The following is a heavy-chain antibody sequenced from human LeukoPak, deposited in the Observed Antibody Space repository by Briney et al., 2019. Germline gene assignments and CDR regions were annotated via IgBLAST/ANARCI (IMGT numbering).Heavy chain of an antibody. Sequence: SETLSLTCTVSGGSISSYYWSWIRQPPGKGLEWIGYIYYSGSTNYNPSLKSRVTISVDTSKNQFSLKLSSVTAADTAVYYCASNYYDSSGYYAYYYYGMDVWGQGTTVTVSS. CDR1: GGSISSYY. CDR2: IYYSGST. V-gene: IGHV4-59*01. CDR3: ASNYYDSSGYYAYYYYGMDV. J-gene: IGHJ6*02. D-gene: IGHD3-22*01.